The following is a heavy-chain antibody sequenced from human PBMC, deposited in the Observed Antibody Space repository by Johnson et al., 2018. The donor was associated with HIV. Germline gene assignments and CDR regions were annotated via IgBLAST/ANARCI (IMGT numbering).Heavy chain of an antibody. Sequence: VQLVESGGGLVQPGGSLRLSCAGSGFTFSDYWMKWVRQAPGKGLEWVAKIKKDGSETYYVDSVKGRFTSSRDNAKNLLFLQMNSLRAEDTAVYYCGFDIWGQGTMVTVSS. J-gene: IGHJ3*02. V-gene: IGHV3-7*05. CDR2: IKKDGSET. CDR3: GFDI. CDR1: GFTFSDYW.